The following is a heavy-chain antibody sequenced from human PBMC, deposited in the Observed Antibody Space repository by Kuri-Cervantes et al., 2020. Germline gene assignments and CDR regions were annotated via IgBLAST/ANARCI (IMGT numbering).Heavy chain of an antibody. CDR1: GFTFSSYW. D-gene: IGHD3-22*01. V-gene: IGHV3-7*01. CDR3: ARDWYYYDSSGYYDPYYYYYYGMDV. Sequence: GGSLRLSCAASGFTFSSYWMSWVRQALGKGLEWVANIKQDGSEKYYVDSVKGRFTISRDNAKNSLYLQMNSLRAEDTAVYYCARDWYYYDSSGYYDPYYYYYYGMDVWGQGTTVTVSS. CDR2: IKQDGSEK. J-gene: IGHJ6*02.